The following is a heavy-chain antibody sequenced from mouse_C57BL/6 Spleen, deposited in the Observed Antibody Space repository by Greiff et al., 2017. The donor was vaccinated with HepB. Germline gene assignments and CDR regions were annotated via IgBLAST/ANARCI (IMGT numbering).Heavy chain of an antibody. D-gene: IGHD1-1*01. J-gene: IGHJ3*01. CDR2: IYPGSGST. V-gene: IGHV1-55*01. CDR3: ASRTVKGAWFAY. Sequence: VQLQQPGAELVKPGASVKMSCKASGYTFTSYWITWVKQRPGQGLEWIGDIYPGSGSTNYNEKFKSKATLTVDTSSSTAYMQLSSLTSEDSAVDYCASRTVKGAWFAYWGQGTLVTVSA. CDR1: GYTFTSYW.